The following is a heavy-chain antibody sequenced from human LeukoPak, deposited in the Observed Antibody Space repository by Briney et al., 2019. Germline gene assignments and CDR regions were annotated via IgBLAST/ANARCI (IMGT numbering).Heavy chain of an antibody. J-gene: IGHJ4*02. CDR2: IRSKANSYAT. CDR1: GFTFSGSA. D-gene: IGHD3-22*01. Sequence: GGSLRLSCAASGFTFSGSAMHWVRQASGKGLEWVGRIRSKANSYATAYAASVKGRFTISRDDSKNTAYLQMNSLKTEDTAVYYCTRPHYDSSGYYYAFDYRGQGTLATVSS. V-gene: IGHV3-73*01. CDR3: TRPHYDSSGYYYAFDY.